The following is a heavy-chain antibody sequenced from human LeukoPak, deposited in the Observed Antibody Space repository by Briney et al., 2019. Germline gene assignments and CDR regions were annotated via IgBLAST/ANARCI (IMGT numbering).Heavy chain of an antibody. CDR3: ARGRVSSSTWYSTYYYYFYMDV. CDR2: VDHTGST. V-gene: IGHV4-59*01. CDR1: GGSFSAYY. J-gene: IGHJ6*03. Sequence: SETLSLTCDVYGGSFSAYYWSWIRQPPGKGLEWIGYVDHTGSTNFNPSLNGRVSISRDTTKNLFSLRLRSVTAADTAVYFCARGRVSSSTWYSTYYYYFYMDVWGKGTTVTVSS. D-gene: IGHD1-1*01.